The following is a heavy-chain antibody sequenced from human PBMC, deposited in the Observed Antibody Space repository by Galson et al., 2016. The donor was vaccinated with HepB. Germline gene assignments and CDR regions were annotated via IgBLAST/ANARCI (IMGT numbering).Heavy chain of an antibody. Sequence: SLRLSCAASGFSFSNYAMTWVRQAPGKGLEWVSAISGSGGRTIYADSVKGRFTISRDNSKNTLYLQMNSLRAEDTAVYYCAKDDPGGFFPDYWGQGVLVTVSS. CDR2: ISGSGGRT. CDR1: GFSFSNYA. V-gene: IGHV3-23*01. D-gene: IGHD4-23*01. J-gene: IGHJ4*02. CDR3: AKDDPGGFFPDY.